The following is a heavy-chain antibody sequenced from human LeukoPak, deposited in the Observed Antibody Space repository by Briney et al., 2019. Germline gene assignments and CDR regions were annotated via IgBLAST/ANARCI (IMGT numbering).Heavy chain of an antibody. CDR1: GYTFTSYH. Sequence: ASVKVSCKASGYTFTSYHIHWVRQAPGQGLEWMGIINPSGGSTSYAQKFQGRVTMTRDTSTSTVYMELSSLRSEDTAVYYCVRGMDIVATIGTYYFDYWGQGTLVTVSS. J-gene: IGHJ4*02. CDR2: INPSGGST. CDR3: VRGMDIVATIGTYYFDY. D-gene: IGHD5-12*01. V-gene: IGHV1-46*01.